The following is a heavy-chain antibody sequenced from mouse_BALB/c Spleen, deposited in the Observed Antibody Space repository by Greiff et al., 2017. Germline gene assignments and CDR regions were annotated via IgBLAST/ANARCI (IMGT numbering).Heavy chain of an antibody. Sequence: EVKLMESGGGLVKPGGSLKLSCAASGFTFSDYYMYWVRQTPEKRLEWVATISDGGSYTYYPDSVKGRFTISRDNAKNNLYLQMSSLKSEDTAMYYCARQGWDYYFDYWGQGTTLTVSS. CDR3: ARQGWDYYFDY. J-gene: IGHJ2*01. CDR2: ISDGGSYT. V-gene: IGHV5-4*02. D-gene: IGHD4-1*01. CDR1: GFTFSDYY.